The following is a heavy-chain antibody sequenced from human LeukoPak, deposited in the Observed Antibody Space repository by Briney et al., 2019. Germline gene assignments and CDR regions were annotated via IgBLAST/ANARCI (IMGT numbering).Heavy chain of an antibody. D-gene: IGHD2-21*01. CDR3: ARNRLAYCGGDCSDAFDI. CDR1: GGTFSSYT. CDR2: IIPILGIA. Sequence: SVKVSCKASGGTFSSYTISWVRQAPGQGLEWMGRIIPILGIANYAQKFQGRVTITADKSTSTAYMELSSLRSEDTAVYYCARNRLAYCGGDCSDAFDICGQGTMVTVSS. V-gene: IGHV1-69*02. J-gene: IGHJ3*02.